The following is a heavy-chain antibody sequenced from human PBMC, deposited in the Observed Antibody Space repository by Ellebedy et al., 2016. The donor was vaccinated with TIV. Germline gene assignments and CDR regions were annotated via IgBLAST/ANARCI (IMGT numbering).Heavy chain of an antibody. Sequence: GESLKISCATSGFTFSGFGIHWVRQAPGKGLEWVAIIWYDGSNAYSVDSVKGRFTISRDNSKNTLYLQMNSLRGEDTAVYYCATDEGGSYDSWGQGTRVSVSS. CDR1: GFTFSGFG. CDR2: IWYDGSNA. D-gene: IGHD1-26*01. J-gene: IGHJ4*02. CDR3: ATDEGGSYDS. V-gene: IGHV3-33*01.